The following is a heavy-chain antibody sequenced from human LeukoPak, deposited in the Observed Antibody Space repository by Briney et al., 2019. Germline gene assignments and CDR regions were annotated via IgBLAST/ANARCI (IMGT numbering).Heavy chain of an antibody. Sequence: GGSLRLSCAASGFTFITYTMDWVRQAPGKGLEWVSAISGSGGSTYYADSVKGRFTISRDNSKNTLYLQMNSLRAEDTAVYYCAKDRYFEPTDAFDIWGQGTMVTVSS. CDR1: GFTFITYT. J-gene: IGHJ3*02. D-gene: IGHD3-9*01. CDR2: ISGSGGST. V-gene: IGHV3-23*01. CDR3: AKDRYFEPTDAFDI.